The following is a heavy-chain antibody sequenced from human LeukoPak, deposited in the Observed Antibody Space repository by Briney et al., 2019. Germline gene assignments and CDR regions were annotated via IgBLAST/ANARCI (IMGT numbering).Heavy chain of an antibody. Sequence: AISGSGGSTYYADSVKGRSTISRDNSKNTLYLQMNSLRAEDTAVYYCAKSRDVVATVFDYWGQGTLVTVSS. J-gene: IGHJ4*02. CDR2: ISGSGGST. D-gene: IGHD5-12*01. CDR3: AKSRDVVATVFDY. V-gene: IGHV3-23*01.